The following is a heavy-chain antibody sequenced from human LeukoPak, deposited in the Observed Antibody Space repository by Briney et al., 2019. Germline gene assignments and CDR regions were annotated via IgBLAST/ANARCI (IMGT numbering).Heavy chain of an antibody. Sequence: PGGTLRLSCAASGFTFSSYGMSWVRQAPGKGLEWVSAISGSGGSTYYADSVKGRFTISRDNSKNTLYLQMNSLRAEDTAVYYCAKEMSAYCGGDCAGTGYWGQGTLVTVSS. CDR2: ISGSGGST. CDR3: AKEMSAYCGGDCAGTGY. CDR1: GFTFSSYG. J-gene: IGHJ4*02. V-gene: IGHV3-23*01. D-gene: IGHD2-21*02.